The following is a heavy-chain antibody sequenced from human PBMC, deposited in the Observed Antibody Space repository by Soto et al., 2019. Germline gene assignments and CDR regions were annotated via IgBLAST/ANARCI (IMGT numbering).Heavy chain of an antibody. CDR1: GYTFTSYG. V-gene: IGHV1-18*04. J-gene: IGHJ4*02. D-gene: IGHD6-25*01. CDR2: ISEFNGDT. Sequence: QVQLVQSGTEVKKPGASVNVSCKAFGYTFTSYGFSWVRQVPGQGLEWLGWISEFNGDTQYSQTMKGRLTVTTDTATTTVHMELRSLTPADTAVYYCAREAGWQRMVPYDWGQGTLVTVS. CDR3: AREAGWQRMVPYD.